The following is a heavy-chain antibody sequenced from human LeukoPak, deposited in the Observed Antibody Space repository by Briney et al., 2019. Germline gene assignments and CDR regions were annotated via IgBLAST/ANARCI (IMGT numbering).Heavy chain of an antibody. CDR3: ARESRPYYDSSGYYFY. CDR1: GFTVSSNY. Sequence: GGSLRLSCAASGFTVSSNYMSWVRQAPGKGLEWVSVIYSGGSTYYADSVKGRFTISRDNSKNTLYLQMNSLRAEDTAVYYCARESRPYYDSSGYYFYWGQGTLVTASS. J-gene: IGHJ4*02. CDR2: IYSGGST. V-gene: IGHV3-66*01. D-gene: IGHD3-22*01.